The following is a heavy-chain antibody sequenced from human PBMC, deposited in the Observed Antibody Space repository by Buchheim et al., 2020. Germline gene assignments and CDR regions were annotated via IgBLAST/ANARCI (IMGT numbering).Heavy chain of an antibody. CDR3: AKIGLYYYDNSGHGFDY. D-gene: IGHD3-22*01. CDR2: ISGSGGTT. V-gene: IGHV3-23*01. J-gene: IGHJ4*02. CDR1: GFTFDNYA. Sequence: EVQLLESGGGLVQPGGSLRLSCAVSGFTFDNYAMTWVRQAPGKGLEWVSAISGSGGTTYSADSVKGRFTISRDNSKNTLYLQMNSLRAEDTAIYYCAKIGLYYYDNSGHGFDYWGQGTL.